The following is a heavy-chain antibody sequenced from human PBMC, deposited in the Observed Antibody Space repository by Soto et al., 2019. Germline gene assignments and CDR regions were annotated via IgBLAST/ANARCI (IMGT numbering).Heavy chain of an antibody. J-gene: IGHJ4*02. CDR1: GYTFISYG. D-gene: IGHD1-26*01. CDR3: GRDRGGGRYYWGYYFDS. V-gene: IGHV1-18*01. Sequence: QVQLVQSGAEVKKPGASVKVSCKASGYTFISYGISWVRQAPGQGLEWMGWISGYNGNTNYAQKLQGRVTMTTDTSTSTAYRERRSLRSDDTAVYYCGRDRGGGRYYWGYYFDSWGQGTLVTVSS. CDR2: ISGYNGNT.